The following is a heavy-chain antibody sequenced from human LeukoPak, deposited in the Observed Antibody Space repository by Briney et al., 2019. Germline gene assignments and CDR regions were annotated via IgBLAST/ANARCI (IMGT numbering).Heavy chain of an antibody. CDR1: GFTFSNFG. Sequence: GGSLRLSCAASGFTFSNFGMHWVRQAPGKGLEWVAVISYDGSSKYYADSVKGRFTISRDNSKNTLYLQMNSLRAEDTAVYYCAKYKGGAWYGGIEYWGQGTLVTVSS. V-gene: IGHV3-30*18. CDR2: ISYDGSSK. J-gene: IGHJ4*02. CDR3: AKYKGGAWYGGIEY. D-gene: IGHD6-19*01.